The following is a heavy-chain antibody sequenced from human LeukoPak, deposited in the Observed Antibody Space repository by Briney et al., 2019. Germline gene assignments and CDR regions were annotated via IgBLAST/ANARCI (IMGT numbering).Heavy chain of an antibody. Sequence: SETLSLTCSVSGGSISGHYWSWIRQPPGKGLEWIGNVFYIGNTNYNPSLKSRATISVYTSKNQFSLHLSSVTTADTAVYYCAREHIGCVGATNWFETWGQGTLVTVSS. J-gene: IGHJ5*02. CDR1: GGSISGHY. CDR3: AREHIGCVGATNWFET. CDR2: VFYIGNT. D-gene: IGHD1-26*01. V-gene: IGHV4-59*11.